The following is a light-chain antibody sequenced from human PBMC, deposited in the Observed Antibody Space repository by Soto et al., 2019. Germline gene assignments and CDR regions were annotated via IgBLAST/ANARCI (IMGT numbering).Light chain of an antibody. Sequence: EIVMTQSPATLSVSPGERATLSCRASQSLSNNIYLAWYQQKPGQAPRLLISGASSRATGIPDRFSGSGSGTDFTLTITRVEPEDFAVYYCQQYATSPLTFGGGTKVDIK. CDR3: QQYATSPLT. CDR1: QSLSNNIY. V-gene: IGKV3-20*01. J-gene: IGKJ4*01. CDR2: GAS.